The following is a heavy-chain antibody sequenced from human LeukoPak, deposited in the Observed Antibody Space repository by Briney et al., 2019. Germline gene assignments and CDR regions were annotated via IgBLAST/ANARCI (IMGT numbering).Heavy chain of an antibody. CDR2: IYYSGST. D-gene: IGHD2-2*01. V-gene: IGHV4-59*01. J-gene: IGHJ6*03. Sequence: PSETLSLTCTVSGGSISSYYWSWIRQPPGEGLEWIGYIYYSGSTNYNPSLKSRVTISVDTSKNQFSLKLSSVTAADTAVYYCARTNSVVVPALGTEDYYMDVWGKGTTVTVSS. CDR1: GGSISSYY. CDR3: ARTNSVVVPALGTEDYYMDV.